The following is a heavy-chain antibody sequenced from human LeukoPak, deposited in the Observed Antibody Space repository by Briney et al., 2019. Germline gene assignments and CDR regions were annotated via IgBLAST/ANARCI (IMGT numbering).Heavy chain of an antibody. J-gene: IGHJ6*02. D-gene: IGHD2-2*01. CDR2: IRSKANSYAT. V-gene: IGHV3-73*01. CDR3: TRHCSSTSYYYYGMDV. CDR1: GFTFSGSA. Sequence: GGPLRLSCAASGFTFSGSAMHWVRQASGKGLEWVGRIRSKANSYATAYAASVKGRFTISRDDSKNTAYLQMNSLKTEDTAVYYCTRHCSSTSYYYYGMDVWGQGTTVTVSS.